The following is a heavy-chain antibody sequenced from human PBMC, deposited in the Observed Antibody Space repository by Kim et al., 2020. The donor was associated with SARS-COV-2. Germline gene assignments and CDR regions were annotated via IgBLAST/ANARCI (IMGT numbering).Heavy chain of an antibody. Sequence: GGSLRLSCAASGFTFSNAWMSWVRQAPGKGLEWVGRIKSKTDGGTTDYAAPVKGRFTISRDDSKNTLYLQMNSLKTEDTAVYYCTTRVIAVADQFDYWGQGTLVTVSS. CDR2: IKSKTDGGTT. CDR3: TTRVIAVADQFDY. CDR1: GFTFSNAW. D-gene: IGHD6-19*01. V-gene: IGHV3-15*01. J-gene: IGHJ4*02.